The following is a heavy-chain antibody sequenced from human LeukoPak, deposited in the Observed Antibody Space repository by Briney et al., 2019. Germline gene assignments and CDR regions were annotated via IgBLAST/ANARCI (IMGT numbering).Heavy chain of an antibody. V-gene: IGHV4-59*08. CDR1: GGSISSYY. CDR2: IYYSGST. D-gene: IGHD1-26*01. J-gene: IGHJ3*02. Sequence: SETLSLTCTVSGGSISSYYWSWIRQPPGKGLEWIGYIYYSGSTNYNPSLKSRVTISVDTSKNQFSLKLSSVTAADTAVYYCARCWGIVGATISDIWGQGAMVTVSS. CDR3: ARCWGIVGATISDI.